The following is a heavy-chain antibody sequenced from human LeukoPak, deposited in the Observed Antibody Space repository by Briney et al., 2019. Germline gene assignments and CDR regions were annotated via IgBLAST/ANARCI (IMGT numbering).Heavy chain of an antibody. Sequence: GGSLRLSCAASGFTFSSYGMHWVRQAPGKGLDWVAFIHHDGSNKYYADSVRGRFTISRDNSKNTLYLQMNGLRAEDTAVYFCARDRGSPYYMDVWGKGTTVTVSS. D-gene: IGHD2-15*01. CDR1: GFTFSSYG. CDR2: IHHDGSNK. V-gene: IGHV3-30*02. J-gene: IGHJ6*03. CDR3: ARDRGSPYYMDV.